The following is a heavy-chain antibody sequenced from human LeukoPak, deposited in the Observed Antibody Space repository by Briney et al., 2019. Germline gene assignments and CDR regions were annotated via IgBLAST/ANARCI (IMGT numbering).Heavy chain of an antibody. CDR2: IFYSGST. V-gene: IGHV4-39*07. J-gene: IGHJ4*02. CDR3: AREGQIGYDYVWGSYRYPSYFDY. Sequence: PSETLPLTCTVSGGSISTSNYYWGWIRQPPGKGLEWIGNIFYSGSTYYNPSLKSRVTISVDTSKNQLSLKLSSVTAADTAVYYCAREGQIGYDYVWGSYRYPSYFDYWGQGTLVTVSS. D-gene: IGHD3-16*02. CDR1: GGSISTSNYY.